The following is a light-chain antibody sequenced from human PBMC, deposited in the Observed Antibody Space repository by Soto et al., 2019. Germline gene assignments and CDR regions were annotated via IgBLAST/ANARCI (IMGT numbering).Light chain of an antibody. V-gene: IGLV2-23*01. CDR1: SSDVGHYNL. J-gene: IGLJ1*01. CDR2: EGS. CDR3: CSYAGTSTFV. Sequence: QSALTQPASVSGSPGQSITNSCTGTSSDVGHYNLVSWYQHHPGKAPKLMIYEGSKWPSGISNRFSASKSGNTASLTISGLQAEDEADYYCCSYAGTSTFVFGTGTKLTVL.